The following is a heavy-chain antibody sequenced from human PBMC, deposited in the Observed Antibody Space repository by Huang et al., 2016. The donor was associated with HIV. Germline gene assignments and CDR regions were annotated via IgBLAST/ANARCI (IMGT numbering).Heavy chain of an antibody. CDR2: IKSDGSST. J-gene: IGHJ4*02. V-gene: IGHV3-74*01. CDR1: GFTFSSYW. D-gene: IGHD3-10*01. CDR3: ARGSRQGKYYYGSGTAY. Sequence: VQLVESLRLSCAASGFTFSSYWMHWVRQVPGKGLVWVSYIKSDGSSTSYADSVKGRFTISRDNAKNTLYLQMNSLRAEDTAVYYCARGSRQGKYYYGSGTAYWGQGTLVTVSS.